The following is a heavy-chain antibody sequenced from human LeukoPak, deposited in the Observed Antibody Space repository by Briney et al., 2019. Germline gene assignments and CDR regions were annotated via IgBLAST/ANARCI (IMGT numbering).Heavy chain of an antibody. Sequence: SETLSLTRAVYGGSFSGYYWSWIRQPPGKGLEWIGEINHSGSTNYNPSLKSRVTISVDTSKNQFSLKLSSVTAADTAVYYCARAYDSSGYYHDAFDIWGQGTMVTVSS. CDR3: ARAYDSSGYYHDAFDI. CDR1: GGSFSGYY. CDR2: INHSGST. D-gene: IGHD3-22*01. V-gene: IGHV4-34*01. J-gene: IGHJ3*02.